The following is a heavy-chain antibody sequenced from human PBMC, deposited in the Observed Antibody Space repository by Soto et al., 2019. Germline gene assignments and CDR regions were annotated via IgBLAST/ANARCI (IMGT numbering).Heavy chain of an antibody. Sequence: EVQLVESGGGLVQPGGSLRLSCAASGFVFSTYSMNWVRQAPGKGLEWVSYISSSSSTIYYADYVQGRFTISRDNAKNSLYLQVNSLRDEDTAVYYCARPAGRVAYFDYWGQGTLVTVSS. J-gene: IGHJ4*02. CDR3: ARPAGRVAYFDY. CDR2: ISSSSSTI. D-gene: IGHD2-15*01. CDR1: GFVFSTYS. V-gene: IGHV3-48*02.